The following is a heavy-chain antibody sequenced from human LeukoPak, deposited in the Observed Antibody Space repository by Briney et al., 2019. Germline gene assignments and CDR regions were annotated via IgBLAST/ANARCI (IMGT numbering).Heavy chain of an antibody. CDR2: IYYSGST. D-gene: IGHD5-12*01. CDR3: ARSPYLRMRLFPEGYFDY. Sequence: PSETLSLTCTVSGGSISSYYWSWIRQPPGKGLEWIGYIYYSGSTNYNPSLKSRVTISVDTSKNQFSLKLSSVTAADTAVYYCARSPYLRMRLFPEGYFDYWGQGTLVTVSS. J-gene: IGHJ4*02. V-gene: IGHV4-59*08. CDR1: GGSISSYY.